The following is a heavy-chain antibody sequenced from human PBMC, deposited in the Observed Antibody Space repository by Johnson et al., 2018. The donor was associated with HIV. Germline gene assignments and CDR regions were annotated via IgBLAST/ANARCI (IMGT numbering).Heavy chain of an antibody. D-gene: IGHD3-3*02. V-gene: IGHV3-7*01. CDR2: IKQDGSEK. J-gene: IGHJ3*01. Sequence: VQLVESGGGLVQTGGSLRLSCAASGFSLSNYWMSWVRQAPGKGLEWVANIKQDGSEKYYVDSVKGRFTVSRDNAKNSLYLQMNSLRAEDMAVYYCARAQLIFPKNAFDFWGQGTMVTVSS. CDR1: GFSLSNYW. CDR3: ARAQLIFPKNAFDF.